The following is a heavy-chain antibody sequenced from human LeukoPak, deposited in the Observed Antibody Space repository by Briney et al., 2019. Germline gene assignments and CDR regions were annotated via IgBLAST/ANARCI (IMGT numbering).Heavy chain of an antibody. CDR2: INHSGST. D-gene: IGHD2-21*02. V-gene: IGHV4-34*01. CDR1: GGSFSGYY. CDR3: ARVRYVAYCGGDCYFDAFDI. Sequence: SETLSLTCAVYGGSFSGYYWSWIRQPPGKGLEWIGEINHSGSTNYNPSLKSRVTISVDTSKNQFSLKLSSVTAADTAVYYCARVRYVAYCGGDCYFDAFDIWGQGTMVTASS. J-gene: IGHJ3*02.